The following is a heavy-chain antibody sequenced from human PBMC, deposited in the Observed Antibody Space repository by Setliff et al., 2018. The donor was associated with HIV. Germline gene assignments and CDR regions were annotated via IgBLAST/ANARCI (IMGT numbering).Heavy chain of an antibody. Sequence: ASVKVSCKASGYTFTDYYMHWVQQAPGKGLEWMGIIHPSAGTTTYAQKFQGRVTMTRDASARTLYMELNSLRSEDTAVYYCAKFIVPHRFTGGPLDYWGQGTLVTVSS. CDR2: IHPSAGTT. J-gene: IGHJ4*02. V-gene: IGHV1-46*01. CDR3: AKFIVPHRFTGGPLDY. D-gene: IGHD2-15*01. CDR1: GYTFTDYY.